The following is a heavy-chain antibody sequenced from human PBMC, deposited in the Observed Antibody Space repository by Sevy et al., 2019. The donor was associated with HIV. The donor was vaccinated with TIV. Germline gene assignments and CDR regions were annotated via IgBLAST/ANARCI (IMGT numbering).Heavy chain of an antibody. D-gene: IGHD3-22*01. CDR1: GGSLSGYQ. J-gene: IGHJ4*02. CDR3: ARSLNIYDRGVSQMGLDH. Sequence: SETLSLGCTVSGGSLSGYQWNWIRQPPGKGLEWIGYIYDSGRTNYNPSLKSRVTISVDTSKNQFSLNLNSVTAADKAVYYCARSLNIYDRGVSQMGLDHWGQGTLVTVSS. V-gene: IGHV4-59*01. CDR2: IYDSGRT.